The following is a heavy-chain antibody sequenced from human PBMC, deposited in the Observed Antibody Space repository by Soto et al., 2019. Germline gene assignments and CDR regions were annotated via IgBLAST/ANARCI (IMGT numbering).Heavy chain of an antibody. CDR2: IWYDGSKK. Sequence: QVQLVGSGGGVVQPGRSLRLSCAASGFTFSSYGMHWVRQAPGKGLEWVAVIWYDGSKKYYAESVKGRFTISRDNSKNTLYLQMNGLRDEDTAVYYCAREDGVVGDSLEYWGQGTLVTVSS. CDR3: AREDGVVGDSLEY. CDR1: GFTFSSYG. D-gene: IGHD1-26*01. J-gene: IGHJ4*02. V-gene: IGHV3-33*01.